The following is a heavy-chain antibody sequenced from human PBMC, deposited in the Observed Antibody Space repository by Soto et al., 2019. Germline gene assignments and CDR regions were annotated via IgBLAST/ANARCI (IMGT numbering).Heavy chain of an antibody. CDR3: ARDRLANV. D-gene: IGHD6-19*01. V-gene: IGHV3-11*01. J-gene: IGHJ6*02. CDR2: ISSSAGTI. Sequence: LRLSCAASGFTFSDYYMSWIRQAPGKGLEWISSISSSAGTIYYGDSVKGRFTISRDNAKNSLFLQVNSLRAEDTAVYYCARDRLANVSGPGTTVTVSS. CDR1: GFTFSDYY.